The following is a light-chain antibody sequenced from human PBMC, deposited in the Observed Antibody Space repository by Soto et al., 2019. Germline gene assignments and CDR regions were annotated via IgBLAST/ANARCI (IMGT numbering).Light chain of an antibody. V-gene: IGLV1-44*01. CDR3: AAWDESLKGWV. CDR2: GSD. J-gene: IGLJ3*02. Sequence: QSVLAQPPSASGTPGQRVTISCSGSTSNIGSNTVSWYRQLPGTAPKVLMYGSDQRPSGVPVRFSGFTSGTSASLAISGLQSEDEADYYCAAWDESLKGWVFGGGTKLTVL. CDR1: TSNIGSNT.